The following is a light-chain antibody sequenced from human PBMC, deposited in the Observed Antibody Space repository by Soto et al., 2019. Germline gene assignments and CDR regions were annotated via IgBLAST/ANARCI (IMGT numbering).Light chain of an antibody. CDR3: QQRSNWPLT. J-gene: IGKJ4*01. CDR2: DAS. CDR1: QSVSSY. Sequence: EIVLTQSPATLSLSPGERATLSCRASQSVSSYLAWYQQKPGQAPRLLIYDASNRATGIPVRFSGSGSGTDFTLTISSLEPEDFAVYYCQQRSNWPLTFGGWTKAEIK. V-gene: IGKV3-11*01.